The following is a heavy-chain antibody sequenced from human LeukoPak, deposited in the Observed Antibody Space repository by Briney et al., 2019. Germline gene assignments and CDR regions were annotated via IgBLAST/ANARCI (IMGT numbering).Heavy chain of an antibody. J-gene: IGHJ4*02. D-gene: IGHD3-22*01. CDR1: GYSFTSYW. V-gene: IGHV5-51*01. Sequence: GASPKISCKGSGYSFTSYWIGWVRQMREKGLEWMGMIYPGDSDTRSSPYFQGQVTLSADKSIRTAYLHWSSLKASDTVMYYCARGGGYYDSSGYYYFDYWGQGTLVTVSS. CDR2: IYPGDSDT. CDR3: ARGGGYYDSSGYYYFDY.